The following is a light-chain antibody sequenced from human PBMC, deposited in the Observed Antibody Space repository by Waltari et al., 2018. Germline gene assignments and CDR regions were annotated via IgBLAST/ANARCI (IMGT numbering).Light chain of an antibody. CDR3: QQSYSTPR. J-gene: IGKJ2*03. Sequence: DIQMTQSPSSLSASVGDRVTINCRASQSISSYLNWYQQKPGKAPKLLIYAASSLQIGVPSRFSGSGSGTDFTLTISSLQPEDFATYYCQQSYSTPRFGQGTKLEIK. V-gene: IGKV1-39*01. CDR2: AAS. CDR1: QSISSY.